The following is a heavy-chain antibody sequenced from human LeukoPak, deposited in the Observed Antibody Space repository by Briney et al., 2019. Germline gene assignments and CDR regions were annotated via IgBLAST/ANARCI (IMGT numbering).Heavy chain of an antibody. J-gene: IGHJ3*02. CDR1: GYTFTSYA. Sequence: ASVKVSCKASGYTFTSYAMNWVRQAPGQGLEWMGWINTNTGNPTYAQSFTGRFVFSLDTSVSTAYLQISSLKAEDTAVYYCARVRIAIFWSGYSVEGAFDIWGQGTMVTVSS. CDR3: ARVRIAIFWSGYSVEGAFDI. V-gene: IGHV7-4-1*02. CDR2: INTNTGNP. D-gene: IGHD3-3*01.